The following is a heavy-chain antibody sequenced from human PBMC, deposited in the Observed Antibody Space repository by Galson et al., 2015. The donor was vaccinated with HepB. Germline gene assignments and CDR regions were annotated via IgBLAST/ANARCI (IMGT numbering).Heavy chain of an antibody. CDR3: ARQGVRPPYYMDV. D-gene: IGHD3-3*01. CDR1: GGTFATST. J-gene: IGHJ6*03. V-gene: IGHV1-69*13. Sequence: SVKVSCKALGGTFATSTINRVRQTPGQGLEWMGGMMPMLGKGKPAQKFQGRVTITADDSTNTVHLEVSSLNLEDAAVYYCARQGVRPPYYMDVWGNGSTVIVS. CDR2: MMPMLGKG.